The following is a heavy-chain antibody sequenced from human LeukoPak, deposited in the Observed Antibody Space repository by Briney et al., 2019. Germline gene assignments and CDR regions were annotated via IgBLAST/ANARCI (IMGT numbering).Heavy chain of an antibody. D-gene: IGHD2-2*03. Sequence: GGSLRLSCAASGFTFSSYAMSWVRQAPGKGLEWVSAISGSGGSTYYADSVKGRFTISRDNSKNTLYLQMNSLRAEDTAVYYCANWMDNDWYFDLWGRGTLVTVSS. CDR1: GFTFSSYA. J-gene: IGHJ2*01. V-gene: IGHV3-23*01. CDR2: ISGSGGST. CDR3: ANWMDNDWYFDL.